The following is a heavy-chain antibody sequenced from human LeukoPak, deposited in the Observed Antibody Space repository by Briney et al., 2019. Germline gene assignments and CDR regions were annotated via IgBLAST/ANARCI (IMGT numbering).Heavy chain of an antibody. V-gene: IGHV3-30*09. CDR1: GFTFSSYA. J-gene: IGHJ1*01. D-gene: IGHD6-19*01. Sequence: GGSLRLSCAASGFTFSSYAMHWVRQAPGKGLEWVAVISYDGSNKYYADSVKGRFAISRDNSKNTLYLQMNSLRAEDTAVYYCARDGAEAWQWLVGYFQHWGQGTLVTVSS. CDR3: ARDGAEAWQWLVGYFQH. CDR2: ISYDGSNK.